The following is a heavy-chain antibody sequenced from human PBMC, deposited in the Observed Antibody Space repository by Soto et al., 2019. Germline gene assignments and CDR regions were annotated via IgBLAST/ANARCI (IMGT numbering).Heavy chain of an antibody. D-gene: IGHD3-22*01. CDR1: GFTFSSYA. CDR2: ISRNGGST. Sequence: PGGSLRLSCSASGFTFSSYAMHWVRQAPGKGLEYVSSISRNGGSTYYADSVKGRFTISRDNSKNTLYLQMSSLRAEDTAVYYCVKDLTDSNGYGSVGGKYFFDYWGQGTLVTVSS. V-gene: IGHV3-64D*06. J-gene: IGHJ4*02. CDR3: VKDLTDSNGYGSVGGKYFFDY.